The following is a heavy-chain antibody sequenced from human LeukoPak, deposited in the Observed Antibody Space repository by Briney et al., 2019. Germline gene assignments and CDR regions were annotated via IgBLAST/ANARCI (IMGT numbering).Heavy chain of an antibody. D-gene: IGHD4/OR15-4a*01. CDR3: ARRAGAYSHPYDY. CDR2: ISGSGGST. J-gene: IGHJ4*02. CDR1: GFTFSSYG. Sequence: TGGSLRLSCAASGFTFSSYGMSWVRQAPGKGLEWVSAISGSGGSTYYADSVKGRFTISRDNSKNTLYLQMNSLRAEDTAVYYCARRAGAYSHPYDYWGQGTPVTVSS. V-gene: IGHV3-23*01.